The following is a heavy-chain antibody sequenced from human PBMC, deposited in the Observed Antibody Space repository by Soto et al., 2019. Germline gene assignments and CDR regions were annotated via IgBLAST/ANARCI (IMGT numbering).Heavy chain of an antibody. CDR1: GGSISSSNW. D-gene: IGHD2-15*01. V-gene: IGHV4-4*02. CDR2: IYHTGIA. Sequence: PSETLSLTCAVSGGSISSSNWWSWIRQPPGTGLEWIGYIYHTGIASYNPSLKSRVTISVDTSKNQFSLKLGSVTAADTAVYYCARGQVVAAQHWGQGTLVTVSS. CDR3: ARGQVVAAQH. J-gene: IGHJ4*02.